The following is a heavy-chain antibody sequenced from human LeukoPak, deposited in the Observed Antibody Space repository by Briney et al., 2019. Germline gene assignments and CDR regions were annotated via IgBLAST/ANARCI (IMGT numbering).Heavy chain of an antibody. V-gene: IGHV4-38-2*02. CDR2: IYHSGST. Sequence: SETLSLTCTVSGYSITSGYYWGWIRQPPGKGLEWIGSIYHSGSTSYNPSLKSRVTISVDTSKNQFSLKLSSVTAADTAVYYCARGYGIGAFDIWGQGTMVTVSS. D-gene: IGHD1-26*01. CDR1: GYSITSGYY. CDR3: ARGYGIGAFDI. J-gene: IGHJ3*02.